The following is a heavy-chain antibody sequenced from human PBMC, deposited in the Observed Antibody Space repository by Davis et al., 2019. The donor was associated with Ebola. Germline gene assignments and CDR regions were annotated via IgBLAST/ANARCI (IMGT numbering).Heavy chain of an antibody. J-gene: IGHJ4*02. D-gene: IGHD6-19*01. CDR1: GFTFSSYW. Sequence: GESLKISCAASGFTFSSYWMSWVRQAPGKGLEGGANIKQDGSEKYYVDSVKGRFTSSRDNAKNSLYLQMNSLRAEDTAVYYCARVMRAVAVYWGQGTLVTVSS. CDR3: ARVMRAVAVY. CDR2: IKQDGSEK. V-gene: IGHV3-7*01.